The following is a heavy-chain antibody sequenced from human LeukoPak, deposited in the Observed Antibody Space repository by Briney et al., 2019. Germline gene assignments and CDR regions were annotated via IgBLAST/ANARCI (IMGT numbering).Heavy chain of an antibody. J-gene: IGHJ3*02. Sequence: GGSLRLSCAASGITFSSYTMNWVRQAPGKGLEWVSSISSSSSYIYNADSVKGRFTISRDNAKNSLYLQMNSLRAEDTAVYYCARDTYDILTGYYKWAFDIWGQGTMVTVSS. V-gene: IGHV3-21*06. CDR2: ISSSSSYI. D-gene: IGHD3-9*01. CDR3: ARDTYDILTGYYKWAFDI. CDR1: GITFSSYT.